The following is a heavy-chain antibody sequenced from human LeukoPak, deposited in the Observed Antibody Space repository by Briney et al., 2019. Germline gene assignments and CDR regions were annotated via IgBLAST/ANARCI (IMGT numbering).Heavy chain of an antibody. V-gene: IGHV3-53*04. CDR3: ARGVQSEP. CDR2: IYSGGDT. J-gene: IGHJ5*02. CDR1: GFTVSNNY. Sequence: PGGSLRLSCAASGFTVSNNYMSWVRQAPGKGPEWVSVIYSGGDTYYADSVKGRFTISGHNSKNTLYLQMNSLRAEDTAVYYCARGVQSEPWGQGTLVTVSS.